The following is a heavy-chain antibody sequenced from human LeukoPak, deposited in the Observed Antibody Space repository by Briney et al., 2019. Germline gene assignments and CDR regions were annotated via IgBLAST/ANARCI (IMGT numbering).Heavy chain of an antibody. J-gene: IGHJ4*02. CDR3: AGDGILYYGSGSYYAYYFDY. D-gene: IGHD3-10*01. V-gene: IGHV1-69*13. Sequence: SVKVSCKASGYTFTNYYIHWVRQAPGQGLEWMGGIIPIFGTANYAQKFQGRVTITADESTSTAYMELRSLRSDDTAVYYCAGDGILYYGSGSYYAYYFDYWGQGTLVTVSS. CDR1: GYTFTNYY. CDR2: IIPIFGTA.